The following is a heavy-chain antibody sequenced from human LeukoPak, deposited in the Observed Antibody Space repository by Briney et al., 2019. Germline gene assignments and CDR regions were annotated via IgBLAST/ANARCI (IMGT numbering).Heavy chain of an antibody. CDR3: ARSRGLAGAATVIDY. D-gene: IGHD6-25*01. Sequence: PSETPSLTCTVSGGPISNYYWTWLRQSPGQGLEWIGYVYNSGITDYNPSLKSRLTISVDTSKNQFSLKLSSMTAADTAVYYCARSRGLAGAATVIDYWGQGTLVTVSS. CDR1: GGPISNYY. J-gene: IGHJ4*02. CDR2: VYNSGIT. V-gene: IGHV4-59*08.